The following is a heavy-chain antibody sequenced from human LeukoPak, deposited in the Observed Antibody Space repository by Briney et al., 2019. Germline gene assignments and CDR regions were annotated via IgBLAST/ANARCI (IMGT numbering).Heavy chain of an antibody. Sequence: ASVKVSCKASLYTFNTYNIAWVRQAPGQGLERMGWISPKSGSANYAQKFQGRVTMATDTSTGTAYMDLRSLTSDDTAVYFCAREKSYKNYDIWRAPGPTVFDSYYMDVWGKGTTVTVSS. D-gene: IGHD3-9*01. CDR2: ISPKSGSA. V-gene: IGHV1-18*01. J-gene: IGHJ6*03. CDR3: AREKSYKNYDIWRAPGPTVFDSYYMDV. CDR1: LYTFNTYN.